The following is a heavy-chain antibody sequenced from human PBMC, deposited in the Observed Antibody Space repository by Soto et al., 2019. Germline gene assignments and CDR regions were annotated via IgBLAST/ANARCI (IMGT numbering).Heavy chain of an antibody. CDR1: GGTFSSYA. J-gene: IGHJ4*02. CDR3: ARVYSSGWYSLDY. D-gene: IGHD6-19*01. V-gene: IGHV1-69*13. Sequence: GASVKVSCKAFGGTFSSYAISWVRQAPGQGLEWMGGIIPIFGTANYAQKFQGRVTITADESTSTAYMELSSLRSEDMDVYYCARVYSSGWYSLDYWGQGTLVTVSS. CDR2: IIPIFGTA.